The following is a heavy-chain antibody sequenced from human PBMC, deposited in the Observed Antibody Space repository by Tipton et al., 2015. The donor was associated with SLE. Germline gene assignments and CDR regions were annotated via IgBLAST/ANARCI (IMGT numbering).Heavy chain of an antibody. D-gene: IGHD4-23*01. CDR3: ARGGGKRPY. J-gene: IGHJ4*02. Sequence: TLSLTCTVSGGSISSSSYYWGWIRQPPGKGLEWIGSIYYSGSTYYNPSLKSRVTISVDTSKNQFSLKLSSVTAADTAVYYCARGGGKRPYWGQGTLVTVSS. CDR2: IYYSGST. CDR1: GGSISSSSYY. V-gene: IGHV4-39*07.